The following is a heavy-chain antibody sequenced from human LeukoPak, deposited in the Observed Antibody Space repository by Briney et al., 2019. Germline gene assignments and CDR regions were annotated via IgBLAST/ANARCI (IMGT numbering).Heavy chain of an antibody. D-gene: IGHD5-12*01. CDR2: IKQDGSEQ. CDR3: ARGRGPFDP. J-gene: IGHJ5*02. V-gene: IGHV3-7*01. Sequence: GGSLRLSCAASGFTFSSNWMSWVRQAPGKGLEWVANIKQDGSEQYYVDSVKGRFTISRDNAKNSLYLQMNSLRAEDTAVFYCARGRGPFDPWGQGTLVTVSS. CDR1: GFTFSSNW.